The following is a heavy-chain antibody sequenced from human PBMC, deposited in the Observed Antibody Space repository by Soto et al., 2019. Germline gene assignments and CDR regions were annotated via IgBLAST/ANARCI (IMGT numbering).Heavy chain of an antibody. Sequence: SETLSLTCAVYGGSFSGYYWSWIRQPPGKGLEWIGEINHSGSTNYNPSLKSRVTISVDTSKNQFSLKLSSVTAADTAVYYCARGFYGVVRYTGIYPFGQETVVTVSS. V-gene: IGHV4-34*01. D-gene: IGHD4-17*01. J-gene: IGHJ5*02. CDR1: GGSFSGYY. CDR2: INHSGST. CDR3: ARGFYGVVRYTGIYP.